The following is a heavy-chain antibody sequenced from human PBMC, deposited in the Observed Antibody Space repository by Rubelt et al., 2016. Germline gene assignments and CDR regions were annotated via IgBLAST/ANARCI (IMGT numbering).Heavy chain of an antibody. CDR1: GGSFSAYY. CDR2: INHSGGT. Sequence: QVKLQQWGAGLLKPSETLSLTCTVYGGSFSAYYWSWIRQPPGKGPEWIGEINHSGGTNYNPSLKSRVTISVDTSKNQFLLKWTSVSATDTAVYYCASHESAGSSWPFDDWGQGTQVTVSS. CDR3: ASHESAGSSWPFDD. V-gene: IGHV4-34*01. D-gene: IGHD6-13*01. J-gene: IGHJ4*02.